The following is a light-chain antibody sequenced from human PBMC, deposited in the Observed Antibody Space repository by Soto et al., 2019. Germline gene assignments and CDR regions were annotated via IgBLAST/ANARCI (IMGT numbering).Light chain of an antibody. J-gene: IGKJ2*01. CDR2: RAS. CDR3: QQYKSYTYT. Sequence: DIQMTQSPSTLSASVGDRVTITCRASQSIDRWLAWYQQKPRKAPKLLIYRASSLGSGVPSRFSGSGSGTEFTVTISSLQRDDLTRYYCQQYKSYTYTFAQGTKLEIK. V-gene: IGKV1-5*03. CDR1: QSIDRW.